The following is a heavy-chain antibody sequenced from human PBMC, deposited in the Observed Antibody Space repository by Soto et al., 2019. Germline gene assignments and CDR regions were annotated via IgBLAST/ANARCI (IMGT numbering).Heavy chain of an antibody. CDR2: ISSSSSYI. D-gene: IGHD2-2*01. CDR3: ARVGYCSSTSCASGDGIDY. CDR1: GFTFSSYS. V-gene: IGHV3-21*01. J-gene: IGHJ4*02. Sequence: GGSLRLSCAASGFTFSSYSMNWVRQAPGKGLEWVSSISSSSSYIYYADSVKGRFTISRDNAKNSLYLQMNSLRAEDTAVYYCARVGYCSSTSCASGDGIDYWGQGTLVTVSS.